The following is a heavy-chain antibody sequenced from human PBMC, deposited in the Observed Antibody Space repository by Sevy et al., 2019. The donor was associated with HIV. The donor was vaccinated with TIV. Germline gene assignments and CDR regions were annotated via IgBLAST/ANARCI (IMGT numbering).Heavy chain of an antibody. V-gene: IGHV3-30-3*01. CDR2: VSSDGTEI. Sequence: GGSLRLSCAVSGFTFSTYAMHWVRQAPGKGLECVAIVSSDGTEINYADSVKGRVTISRENSRNTLYLQMNSLRTEDTALYYCARDQLGSIDYWGQGTLVTVSS. CDR1: GFTFSTYA. J-gene: IGHJ4*02. D-gene: IGHD7-27*01. CDR3: ARDQLGSIDY.